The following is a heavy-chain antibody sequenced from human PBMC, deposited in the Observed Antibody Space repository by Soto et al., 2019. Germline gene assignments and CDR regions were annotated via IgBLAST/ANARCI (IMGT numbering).Heavy chain of an antibody. J-gene: IGHJ4*02. V-gene: IGHV4-31*03. CDR2: NYYSGST. Sequence: QVQLQESGPGLVKPSQTLSLTCPVSGGSISSGAYYGSWIRQHPGKGLEWIGNNYYSGSTNYNPSLKSRDTLSVGTSNNQFSLKVSSVTAADTAVYYCALVDFGDYEFDYWGQGTQVTVSS. CDR1: GGSISSGAYY. CDR3: ALVDFGDYEFDY. D-gene: IGHD4-17*01.